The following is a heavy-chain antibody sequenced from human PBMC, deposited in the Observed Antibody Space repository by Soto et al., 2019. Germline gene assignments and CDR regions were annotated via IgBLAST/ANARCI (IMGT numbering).Heavy chain of an antibody. Sequence: QVQLVQSGAEVKKPGASVTVSCKASGYTFTNYGTNWVRQAPGQGLEWMGWIRAYSGHTNYAQKLQDRVPMTTDTSTSTAYMELRSLRSDDTAVYYCARRPHLADNVELDYWGQGTLVTVSS. D-gene: IGHD6-19*01. CDR2: IRAYSGHT. CDR1: GYTFTNYG. J-gene: IGHJ4*02. V-gene: IGHV1-18*01. CDR3: ARRPHLADNVELDY.